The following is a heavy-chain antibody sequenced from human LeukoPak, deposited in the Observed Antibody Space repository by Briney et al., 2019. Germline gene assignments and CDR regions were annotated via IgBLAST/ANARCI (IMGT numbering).Heavy chain of an antibody. J-gene: IGHJ3*02. CDR2: IKYDGSST. CDR3: TRRGAASDAFDI. Sequence: PGRSLRLSCAASGFTFSSYGMHWVRQAPGKGLVWVSRIKYDGSSTNYAGSVKGRFTISRDNAKNTLYLQMNTLRAEDTAVYYCTRRGAASDAFDIWGQGTMVTVSS. CDR1: GFTFSSYG. V-gene: IGHV3-74*01. D-gene: IGHD3-16*01.